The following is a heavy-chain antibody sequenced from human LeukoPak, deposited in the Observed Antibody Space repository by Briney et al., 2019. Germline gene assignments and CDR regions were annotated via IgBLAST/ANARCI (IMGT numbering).Heavy chain of an antibody. CDR1: GGSFSGYY. CDR2: INHSGST. Sequence: SETLSLTCAVYGGSFSGYYWSWIRQPPGKGLEWIGGINHSGSTNYNPSLKSRVTISVDTSKNQFSLKLSSVTAADTAVYYCARTHDPFYDFWSGYRGGVYFDYWGQGTLVTVSS. D-gene: IGHD3-3*01. J-gene: IGHJ4*02. CDR3: ARTHDPFYDFWSGYRGGVYFDY. V-gene: IGHV4-34*01.